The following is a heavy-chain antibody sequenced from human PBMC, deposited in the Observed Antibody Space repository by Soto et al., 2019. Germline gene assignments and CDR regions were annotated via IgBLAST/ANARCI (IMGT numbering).Heavy chain of an antibody. J-gene: IGHJ5*02. Sequence: SGPTLVNPTQTLTLTCTFSGFSLSTSGVGVGWIRQPPGKALEWLALIYWDDDKRYSPSLKSRLTITKDTSKNQVVLTMTNMDPVDTATYYCAHRPSLFQLGYCSGGSCYTKYNWFDPWGQGTLVTVSS. V-gene: IGHV2-5*02. D-gene: IGHD2-15*01. CDR1: GFSLSTSGVG. CDR2: IYWDDDK. CDR3: AHRPSLFQLGYCSGGSCYTKYNWFDP.